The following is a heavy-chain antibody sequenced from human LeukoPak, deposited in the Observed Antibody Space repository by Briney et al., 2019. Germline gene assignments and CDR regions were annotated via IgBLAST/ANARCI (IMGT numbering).Heavy chain of an antibody. CDR1: GGSFSGYY. J-gene: IGHJ4*02. D-gene: IGHD3-22*01. V-gene: IGHV4-34*01. CDR2: INHSGST. Sequence: PSETLSLTCAVYGGSFSGYYWSWIRQPPGKGLEWIGEINHSGSTNYNPSLKSRVTISVDTSKNQFSLKLSSVTAADTAVYYCAGGNFYDSRGHPYHFHFWGQGTLVSVSS. CDR3: AGGNFYDSRGHPYHFHF.